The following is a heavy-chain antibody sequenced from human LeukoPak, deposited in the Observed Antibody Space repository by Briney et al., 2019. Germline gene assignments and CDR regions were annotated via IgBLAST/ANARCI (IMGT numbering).Heavy chain of an antibody. J-gene: IGHJ5*02. CDR1: GGSFSGYY. CDR2: IYSSGST. CDR3: ARGLRYCSGGSCYGWFDP. D-gene: IGHD2-15*01. V-gene: IGHV4-59*01. Sequence: PSETLSLTCTVSGGSFSGYYWSWIRQPPGKGLEWIGEIYSSGSTDYNPSLKSRVTISVDTSKNQFSLKLSSVTAADTAVYYCARGLRYCSGGSCYGWFDPWGQGTLVTVSS.